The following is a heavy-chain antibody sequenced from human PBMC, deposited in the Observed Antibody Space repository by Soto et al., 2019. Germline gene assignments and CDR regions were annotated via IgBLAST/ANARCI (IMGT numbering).Heavy chain of an antibody. CDR1: GGSISSSSYY. J-gene: IGHJ4*02. CDR2: IYYSGST. D-gene: IGHD5-18*01. Sequence: SETLSLTCTVSGGSISSSSYYWGWIRQPPGKGLEWIGSIYYSGSTYYNPSLKSRVTISVDTSKNQFSLKLSSVTAADTAVYYCARGGYSYGYSLDYWGQGTLVTVSS. V-gene: IGHV4-39*01. CDR3: ARGGYSYGYSLDY.